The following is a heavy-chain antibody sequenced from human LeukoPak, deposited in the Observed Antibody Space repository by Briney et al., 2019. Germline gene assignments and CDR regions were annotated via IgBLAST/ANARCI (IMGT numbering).Heavy chain of an antibody. CDR3: ARASQQLVPPDY. V-gene: IGHV3-21*01. D-gene: IGHD6-13*01. CDR1: GFTFSSYS. J-gene: IGHJ4*02. CDR2: ISSSSNYI. Sequence: GGSLRLSCAASGFTFSSYSMNWVRQAPGEGLEWVSPISSSSNYIYYADSMKGRFTISRDNAKNSLYLQMNSLRAEDTAVYYCARASQQLVPPDYWGQGTLVIVSS.